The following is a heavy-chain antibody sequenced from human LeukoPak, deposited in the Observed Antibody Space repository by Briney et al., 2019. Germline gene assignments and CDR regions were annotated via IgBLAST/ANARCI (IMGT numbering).Heavy chain of an antibody. CDR2: ISYSGST. CDR1: GDSVSIYY. V-gene: IGHV4-59*08. CDR3: ARHGGSHFLY. D-gene: IGHD3-16*01. J-gene: IGHJ4*02. Sequence: SETLSLTCTVSGDSVSIYYWSWIRQPPGKGLEWIGYISYSGSTDYNPSLKSRVTISVDTSKNQFSLKLSSVTAADTAVYYCARHGGSHFLYWGQGILVTVSS.